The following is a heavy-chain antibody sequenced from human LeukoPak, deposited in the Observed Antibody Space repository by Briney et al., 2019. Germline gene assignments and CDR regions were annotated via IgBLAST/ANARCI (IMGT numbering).Heavy chain of an antibody. CDR1: GFTFSDYY. CDR3: AKRGSTTYHFDS. D-gene: IGHD2-2*01. CDR2: ISGNGVGT. V-gene: IGHV3-23*01. Sequence: PGGSLRLSCAASGFTFSDYYLSWARQAPGKGLEWVSSISGNGVGTYYADSVKGRFTISRDNSKNSLNLQMNSLRVEDTAVYYCAKRGSTTYHFDSWGQGTLVIVSS. J-gene: IGHJ4*02.